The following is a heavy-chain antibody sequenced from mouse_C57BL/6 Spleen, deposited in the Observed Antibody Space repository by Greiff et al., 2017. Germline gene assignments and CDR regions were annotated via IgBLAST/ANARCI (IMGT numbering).Heavy chain of an antibody. V-gene: IGHV5-4*01. D-gene: IGHD2-4*01. CDR3: ARSDDYDDVFAY. J-gene: IGHJ3*01. CDR1: GFTFSSYA. CDR2: ISDGGSYT. Sequence: DVQLVESGGGLVKPGGSLKLSCAASGFTFSSYAMSWVRQTPEKRLEWVATISDGGSYTYYPDNVKGRFTISRDDAKNNLYLQMSHLKSEDTAMYYCARSDDYDDVFAYWGQGTLVTVSA.